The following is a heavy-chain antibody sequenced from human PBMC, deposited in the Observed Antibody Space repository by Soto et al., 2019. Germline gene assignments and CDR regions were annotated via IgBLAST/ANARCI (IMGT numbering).Heavy chain of an antibody. V-gene: IGHV1-69*01. CDR3: ARSQGSSTSLEIYYYYYYGMDV. CDR1: GGTFSSYA. J-gene: IGHJ6*02. Sequence: QVQLVQSGAEVKKPGSSVKVSCKASGGTFSSYAISWVRQAPGQGLEWMGGIIPISETTNYAQKFQGRVRITADESKSTAYMELSSRRSEDTAVYYCARSQGSSTSLEIYYYYYYGMDVWGQGTTVTVSS. CDR2: IIPISETT. D-gene: IGHD2-2*01.